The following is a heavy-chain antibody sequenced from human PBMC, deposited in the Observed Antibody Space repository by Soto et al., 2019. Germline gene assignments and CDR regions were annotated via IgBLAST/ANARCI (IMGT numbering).Heavy chain of an antibody. D-gene: IGHD2-15*01. CDR3: ARARSGGKTNWFDP. V-gene: IGHV4-59*08. Sequence: SETLSLTCTVSGGSISSYYWSWIRQPPGKGLEWIGYIYYSGSTNYNPSLKSRVTISVDTSKNQFSLKLSSVTAADTAVYYCARARSGGKTNWFDPWGQGTLVTVSS. J-gene: IGHJ5*02. CDR1: GGSISSYY. CDR2: IYYSGST.